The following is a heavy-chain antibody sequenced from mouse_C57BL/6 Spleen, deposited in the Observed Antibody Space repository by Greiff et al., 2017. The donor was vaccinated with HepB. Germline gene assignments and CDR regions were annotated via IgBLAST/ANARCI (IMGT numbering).Heavy chain of an antibody. CDR1: GYTFTSYG. V-gene: IGHV1-81*01. CDR3: ARHRPFDY. J-gene: IGHJ2*01. Sequence: QVQLKQSGAELARPGASVKLSCKASGYTFTSYGISWVKQRTGQGLEWIGEIYPRSGNTYYNEKFKGKATLTADKSSSTAYMELRSLTSEDSAVYFCARHRPFDYWGQGTTLTVSS. CDR2: IYPRSGNT.